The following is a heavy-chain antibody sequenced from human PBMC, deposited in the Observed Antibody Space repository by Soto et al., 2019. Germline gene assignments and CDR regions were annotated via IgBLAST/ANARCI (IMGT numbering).Heavy chain of an antibody. V-gene: IGHV5-51*01. CDR2: IYPGDSDT. Sequence: PGESLKISCKGSGYSFTSYWIGWVRQMPGKGLEWMGIIYPGDSDTRYSPSFQGQVTISADKSISTAYLQWSSLKASDTAMYYCARLMVRGVSPSFYYYYYMDVWGKGTTVTVSS. J-gene: IGHJ6*03. CDR1: GYSFTSYW. CDR3: ARLMVRGVSPSFYYYYYMDV. D-gene: IGHD3-10*01.